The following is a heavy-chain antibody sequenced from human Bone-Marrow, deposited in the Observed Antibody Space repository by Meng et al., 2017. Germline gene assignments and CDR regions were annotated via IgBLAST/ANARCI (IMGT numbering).Heavy chain of an antibody. V-gene: IGHV3-23*01. D-gene: IGHD4/OR15-4a*01. CDR2: ISSSGGAT. CDR3: ARYGGNYNFDY. J-gene: IGHJ4*02. CDR1: GFTFSSHA. Sequence: EVQLLESGGGVVQPGGSLSLSCAASGFTFSSHAMRWVRQAPGKGLEWVSAISSSGGATSYADSVKGRFTISRDNSKNTLYLQMNSLRADDTAVYYCARYGGNYNFDYWGQGTLVTVSS.